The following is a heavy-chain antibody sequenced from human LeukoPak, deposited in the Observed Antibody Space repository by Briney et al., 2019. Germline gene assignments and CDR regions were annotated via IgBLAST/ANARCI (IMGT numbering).Heavy chain of an antibody. Sequence: SQTLSLTCTVSGGSISSGSYYWSWLRQPAGKGLEWIGRIYTSGSTNYNPSPKSRVTISVDTSKNQFSLKLSSVTAADTAVYYCAREDLGGWFDPWGQGTLVTVSS. CDR2: IYTSGST. CDR3: AREDLGGWFDP. J-gene: IGHJ5*02. CDR1: GGSISSGSYY. V-gene: IGHV4-61*02. D-gene: IGHD3-10*01.